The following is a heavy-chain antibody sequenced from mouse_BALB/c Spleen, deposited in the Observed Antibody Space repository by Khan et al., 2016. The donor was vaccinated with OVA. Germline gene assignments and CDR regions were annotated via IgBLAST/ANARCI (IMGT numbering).Heavy chain of an antibody. CDR2: IYPGDDTT. CDR1: GYTFTAYD. D-gene: IGHD2-4*01. V-gene: IGHV1S56*01. CDR3: AREGLRGVAMDY. J-gene: IGHJ4*01. Sequence: QVQLQQSGPELVKPGTLVKISCRASGYTFTAYDINWVKQRPGQGLEWIGWIYPGDDTTKYNKNFKGRATLTSDKSSNTAYMQLSSMTSEESAVYFWAREGLRGVAMDYWGQGTSVSVSS.